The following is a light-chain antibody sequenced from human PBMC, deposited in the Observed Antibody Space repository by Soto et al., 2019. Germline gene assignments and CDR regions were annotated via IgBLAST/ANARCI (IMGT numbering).Light chain of an antibody. CDR1: SSNIGSNT. CDR3: SIWDDSLDGVV. J-gene: IGLJ3*02. CDR2: SNN. V-gene: IGLV1-44*01. Sequence: QPVLTQPPSASGTPGQRVTISCSGSSSNIGSNTVSWYQQLPGTVPKLLVYSNNQRPSGVPDRFSGSKSGTSASLAISGLQSEDEADYYCSIWDDSLDGVVFGGGTKLTVL.